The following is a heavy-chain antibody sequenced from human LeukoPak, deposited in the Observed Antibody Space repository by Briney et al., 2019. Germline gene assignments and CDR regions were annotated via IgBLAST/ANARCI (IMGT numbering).Heavy chain of an antibody. CDR2: INSDGSIT. CDR1: GFTFSSYW. V-gene: IGHV3-74*01. Sequence: GGSLRLSCAASGFTFSSYWMHWVRQAPGKGLVWVSRINSDGSITSYADSVKGRFTISRDNAKNTLYLQMNSLRAEDTAVYYCAREWFAYYFDYWGQGTLVTVSS. CDR3: AREWFAYYFDY. D-gene: IGHD3-10*01. J-gene: IGHJ4*02.